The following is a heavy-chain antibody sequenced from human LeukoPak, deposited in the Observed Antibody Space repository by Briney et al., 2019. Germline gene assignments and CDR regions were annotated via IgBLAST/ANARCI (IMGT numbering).Heavy chain of an antibody. V-gene: IGHV3-23*01. Sequence: GGSLRLSCAASGFTFSSYGMSWVRQAPGKGLEWVSAISGSGGSTYYADSVKGRFTISRDNSKNTLYLQMNSLRAEDTAVYYCAKVRMITMIAYDAFDIWGQGTMVTVSS. J-gene: IGHJ3*02. CDR2: ISGSGGST. CDR1: GFTFSSYG. D-gene: IGHD3-22*01. CDR3: AKVRMITMIAYDAFDI.